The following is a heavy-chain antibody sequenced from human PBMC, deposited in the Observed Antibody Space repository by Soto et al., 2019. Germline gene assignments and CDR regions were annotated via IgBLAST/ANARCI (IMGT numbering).Heavy chain of an antibody. CDR1: DYTFTSYG. V-gene: IGHV1-18*01. CDR3: ARSGSSWNLREFDY. J-gene: IGHJ4*02. D-gene: IGHD6-13*01. CDR2: ISVYNGNT. Sequence: ASVKVSFKASDYTFTSYGIIWVRQAPGQGLEWIGWISVYNGNTNYAQKFRGRVTMTTDISTTTAYMEMRSLRSDDTAVYYCARSGSSWNLREFDYWGQGTLVTVS.